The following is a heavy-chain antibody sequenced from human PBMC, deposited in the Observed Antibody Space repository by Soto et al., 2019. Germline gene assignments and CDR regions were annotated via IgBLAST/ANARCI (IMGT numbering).Heavy chain of an antibody. CDR2: IYYSGST. D-gene: IGHD6-19*01. CDR3: ARDVVAVAVSVYYGMDV. CDR1: CGSIISSSYY. J-gene: IGHJ6*02. Sequence: SETLSLTCTFSCGSIISSSYYWGWIRQPPGKGLEWIGSIYYSGSTYYNPSLKSRVTISVDTSKNQFSLQLNSVTPEDTAVYYCARDVVAVAVSVYYGMDVWGQGTTVTVSS. V-gene: IGHV4-39*02.